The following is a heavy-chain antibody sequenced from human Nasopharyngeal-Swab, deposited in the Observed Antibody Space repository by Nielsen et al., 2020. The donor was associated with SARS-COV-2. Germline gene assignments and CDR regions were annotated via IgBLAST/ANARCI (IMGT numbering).Heavy chain of an antibody. CDR2: IYYSGST. CDR1: GGSISSGGYY. V-gene: IGHV4-31*03. CDR3: ARAGRITIFGVVNHFDY. D-gene: IGHD3-3*01. J-gene: IGHJ4*02. Sequence: SETLSLTCTVSGGSISSGGYYWSWIRQHPGKGLEWIGYIYYSGSTYYNPSLKSRVTISVDTSKNQFSLKLSSVTAADTAVYYRARAGRITIFGVVNHFDYWGQGTLVTVSS.